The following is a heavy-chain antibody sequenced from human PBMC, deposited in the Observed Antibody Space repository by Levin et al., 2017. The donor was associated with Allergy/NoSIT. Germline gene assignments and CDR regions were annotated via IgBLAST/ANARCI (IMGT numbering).Heavy chain of an antibody. CDR2: ISWNSGSI. V-gene: IGHV3-9*01. Sequence: LSLTCAASGFTFDDYAMHWVRQAPGKGLEWVSGISWNSGSIGYADSVKGRFTISRDNAKNSLYLQMNSLRAEDTALYYCAKIGYSYGYFDYWGQGTLVTVSS. J-gene: IGHJ4*02. CDR1: GFTFDDYA. D-gene: IGHD5-18*01. CDR3: AKIGYSYGYFDY.